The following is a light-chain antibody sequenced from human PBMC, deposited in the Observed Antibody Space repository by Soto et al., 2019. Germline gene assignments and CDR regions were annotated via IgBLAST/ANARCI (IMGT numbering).Light chain of an antibody. Sequence: QSALTQPASVSGSPGQSITISCTGTSSDIGGYNYVSWYQQHPGKVPKLMIFVVSNRPSGVSYRFSGSKSGNTASLTISGLQAEDEADYYCSSYTGSSTLYVFGTGTKLTVL. CDR3: SSYTGSSTLYV. J-gene: IGLJ1*01. CDR1: SSDIGGYNY. CDR2: VVS. V-gene: IGLV2-14*01.